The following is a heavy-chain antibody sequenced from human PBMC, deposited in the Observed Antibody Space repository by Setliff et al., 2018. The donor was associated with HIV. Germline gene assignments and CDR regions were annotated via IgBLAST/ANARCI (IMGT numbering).Heavy chain of an antibody. CDR3: ARLEKLDDISYFDY. J-gene: IGHJ4*02. Sequence: PSETLSLTCSVSGGSLISGGYYWSWIRQHPGKGLEWIGYISSRGSTYYNPSLKSRITMSVDTSQNQVSLKLSSVTAADTAVYFCARLEKLDDISYFDYWGQGTLITVSS. V-gene: IGHV4-31*03. CDR2: ISSRGST. D-gene: IGHD3-3*02. CDR1: GGSLISGGYY.